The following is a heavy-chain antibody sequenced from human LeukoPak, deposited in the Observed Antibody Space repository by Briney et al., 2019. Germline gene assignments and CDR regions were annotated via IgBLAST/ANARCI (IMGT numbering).Heavy chain of an antibody. D-gene: IGHD4-23*01. Sequence: GGSLRLSCAASGFTFNIYPMHWVRQAPGRGLEWVALISYDGTSKYYADSVKGRFTISRENSKNRLYLQMNSLRAEDTAVYYCARAEGYGGELDSWGQGTLVTVSS. CDR2: ISYDGTSK. CDR1: GFTFNIYP. J-gene: IGHJ4*02. CDR3: ARAEGYGGELDS. V-gene: IGHV3-30*04.